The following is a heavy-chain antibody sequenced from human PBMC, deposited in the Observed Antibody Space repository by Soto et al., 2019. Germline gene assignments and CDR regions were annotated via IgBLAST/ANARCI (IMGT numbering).Heavy chain of an antibody. Sequence: GQLLESGGGMVQPGGSLRLSCAASGFTFSSFAMNWVRLPPGRGLEWVAAVTSSASSTHYADSVKGRLTISKDNSKNTLYLQMNRLRADDTAVYYCAKGGAVLLDPFDVWGQGTMVTVSS. CDR2: VTSSASST. V-gene: IGHV3-23*01. D-gene: IGHD1-26*01. J-gene: IGHJ3*01. CDR3: AKGGAVLLDPFDV. CDR1: GFTFSSFA.